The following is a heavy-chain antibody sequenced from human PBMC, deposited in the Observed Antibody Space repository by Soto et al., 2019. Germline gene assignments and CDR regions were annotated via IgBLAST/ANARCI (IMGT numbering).Heavy chain of an antibody. V-gene: IGHV3-23*01. D-gene: IGHD6-13*01. CDR1: GFTFSSYA. Sequence: HPGGSLRLSCAASGFTFSSYAMSWVRQAPGKGLEWVSAISGSGGSTYYADSVKGRFTISRDNSKNTLYLQMNSLRAEDTAVYYCAKAIAAAGLPYYYGMDVWGQGTTVTVPS. J-gene: IGHJ6*02. CDR2: ISGSGGST. CDR3: AKAIAAAGLPYYYGMDV.